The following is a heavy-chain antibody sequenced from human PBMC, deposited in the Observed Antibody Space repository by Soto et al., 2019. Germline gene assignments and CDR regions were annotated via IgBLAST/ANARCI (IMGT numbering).Heavy chain of an antibody. J-gene: IGHJ4*02. D-gene: IGHD2-2*01. Sequence: EVQLVESGGGLVQPGGSLTLSCVTSGFTFSSFDMHWVRQATGKGLEWVSGFGRVGDTYYSGSVKGRFTIFRDNSQNSLYLQMNSLRAGDTAVYYCARRYCSDTCCPGIGFDYWGQGAQVTVSS. CDR2: FGRVGDT. CDR3: ARRYCSDTCCPGIGFDY. CDR1: GFTFSSFD. V-gene: IGHV3-13*01.